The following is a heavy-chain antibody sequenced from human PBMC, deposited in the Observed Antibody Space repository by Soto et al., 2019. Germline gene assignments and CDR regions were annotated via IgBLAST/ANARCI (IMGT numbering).Heavy chain of an antibody. V-gene: IGHV4-59*01. CDR2: IYYSGVT. CDR1: GVSFTSYY. CDR3: ARDLTIGGFFDP. D-gene: IGHD3-10*01. J-gene: IGHJ5*02. Sequence: SETLSLTCSVYGVSFTSYYWTWIRQPPGKGPEWIGYIYYSGVTNYNPSLKSRVTMSVDTSKNQFSLKLTSVTAADTAVYYCARDLTIGGFFDPWGQGTLVTVSS.